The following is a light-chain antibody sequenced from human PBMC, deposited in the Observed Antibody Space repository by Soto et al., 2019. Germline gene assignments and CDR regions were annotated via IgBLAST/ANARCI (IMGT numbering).Light chain of an antibody. CDR1: QGISSH. CDR2: AAS. J-gene: IGKJ5*01. V-gene: IGKV1-9*01. CDR3: QQLNSYPIT. Sequence: DIQLTQSPSFLSASVGDRVIITCRASQGISSHLAWYQQKPGKAPKLLIYAASTLQSGVPSRFSGSGSGTEFPLTISSLQPEDFATYYCQQLNSYPITVGQGTRLEIK.